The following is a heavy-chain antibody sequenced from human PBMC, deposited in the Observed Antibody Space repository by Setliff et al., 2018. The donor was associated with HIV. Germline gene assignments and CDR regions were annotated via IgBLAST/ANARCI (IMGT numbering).Heavy chain of an antibody. CDR3: ARGHYYDSGGYYSAYYYYMDV. CDR1: GGSISTYY. J-gene: IGHJ6*03. CDR2: IHASGKT. D-gene: IGHD3-22*01. V-gene: IGHV4-4*09. Sequence: SETLSLTCTVSGGSISTYYWSWIRQPPGKGLEWIGYIHASGKTNYNPSLKSRVTISEDTSKNQFSLKLTSVTAADTAVYYCARGHYYDSGGYYSAYYYYMDVWGKGTTVTVSS.